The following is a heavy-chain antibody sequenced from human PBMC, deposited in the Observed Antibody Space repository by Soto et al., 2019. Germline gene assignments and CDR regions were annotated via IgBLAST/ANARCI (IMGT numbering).Heavy chain of an antibody. J-gene: IGHJ4*02. D-gene: IGHD3-22*01. Sequence: GGSLRLSCAASGFTFSSYWMHWVRQAPGKGLVWVSRINSDGSSTSYADSVKGRFTISRDNAKNTLYLQMKSLRAEDTAVYYSERDPTYFYDSSGYYAYGGQGTLATVSS. V-gene: IGHV3-74*01. CDR3: ERDPTYFYDSSGYYAY. CDR2: INSDGSST. CDR1: GFTFSSYW.